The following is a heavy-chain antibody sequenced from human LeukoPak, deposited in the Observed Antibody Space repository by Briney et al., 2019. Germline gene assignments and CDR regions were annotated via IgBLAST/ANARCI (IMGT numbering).Heavy chain of an antibody. J-gene: IGHJ4*02. D-gene: IGHD1-26*01. CDR1: GFTFSSYG. CDR2: ISYDGSNK. Sequence: GGSLRLSCAASGFTFSSYGMHWVRQAPGKGLEWVAVISYDGSNKYHADSVKGRFTISRDNSKNTLYLQMNSLRAEDTAVYYCALNSGSGSYYYFDYWGQGTLVTVSS. CDR3: ALNSGSGSYYYFDY. V-gene: IGHV3-30*03.